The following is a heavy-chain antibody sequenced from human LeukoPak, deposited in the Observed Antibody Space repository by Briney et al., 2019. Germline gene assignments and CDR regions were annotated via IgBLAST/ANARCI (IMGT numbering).Heavy chain of an antibody. CDR3: ARDTPPHYDILTGYFGRDYYYMDV. V-gene: IGHV1-2*02. J-gene: IGHJ6*03. Sequence: ASVKVSCKASGYTFTGYYMHWVRQAPGQGLEWMGWINPNSGGTDYAQKFQGRVTMTRDTSISTAYMELSRLRSDDTAVYYCARDTPPHYDILTGYFGRDYYYMDVWGKGTTVTVSS. D-gene: IGHD3-9*01. CDR2: INPNSGGT. CDR1: GYTFTGYY.